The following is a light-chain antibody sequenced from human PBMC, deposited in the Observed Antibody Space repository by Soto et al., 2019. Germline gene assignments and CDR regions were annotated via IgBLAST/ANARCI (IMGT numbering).Light chain of an antibody. V-gene: IGKV1-27*01. CDR1: QGISNY. Sequence: DIQMTQSPSSLSASVGDRVTITCRASQGISNYLAWYQQEPGKVPKLLIYAASTLQSGVPSRFSGSGSGTDFTLTISSLQHEDVATYYWQMYNSAPHTFGQGTKLEIK. CDR2: AAS. CDR3: QMYNSAPHT. J-gene: IGKJ2*01.